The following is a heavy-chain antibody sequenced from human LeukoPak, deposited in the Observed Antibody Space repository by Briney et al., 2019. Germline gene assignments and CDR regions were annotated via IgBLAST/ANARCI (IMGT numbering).Heavy chain of an antibody. D-gene: IGHD3-10*01. Sequence: GGPLRLSCAASGFTFSSYWMSWVRQAPGKGLEWVANIKQDGSEKYYVDSVKGRFTISRDNAKNSLYLQMNSLRAEDTAVYYCARVGDPTLEYYYYYMDVWGKGTTVTISS. CDR3: ARVGDPTLEYYYYYMDV. J-gene: IGHJ6*03. CDR2: IKQDGSEK. V-gene: IGHV3-7*01. CDR1: GFTFSSYW.